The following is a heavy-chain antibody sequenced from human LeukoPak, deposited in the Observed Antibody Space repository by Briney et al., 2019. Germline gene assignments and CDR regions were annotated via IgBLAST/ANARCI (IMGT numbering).Heavy chain of an antibody. J-gene: IGHJ5*02. V-gene: IGHV3-23*01. CDR3: AKEPYQLPLYNWFDP. Sequence: GGSLRLSCAASGFTFSSYAMSWVRQAPGKGLEWVSAISGSGGSTYYADSVKGRFTISRDNSKNTPYLQMNSLRAEDTAVYYCAKEPYQLPLYNWFDPWGQGTLVTVSS. CDR1: GFTFSSYA. CDR2: ISGSGGST. D-gene: IGHD2-2*01.